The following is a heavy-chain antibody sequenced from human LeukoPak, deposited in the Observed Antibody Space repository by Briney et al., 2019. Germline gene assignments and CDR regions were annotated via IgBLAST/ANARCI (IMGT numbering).Heavy chain of an antibody. D-gene: IGHD1-26*01. J-gene: IGHJ4*02. V-gene: IGHV4-61*02. Sequence: SSQTLSFTCTVSGGSLTRGSYYWRWIRRFAAKGLEWIGRIYTSGSTNYNPSLKSRVTISVDTSKNQFSLKLSSVTAADTAVYYCARAVGASFDYWGQGTLVTVSS. CDR2: IYTSGST. CDR3: ARAVGASFDY. CDR1: GGSLTRGSYY.